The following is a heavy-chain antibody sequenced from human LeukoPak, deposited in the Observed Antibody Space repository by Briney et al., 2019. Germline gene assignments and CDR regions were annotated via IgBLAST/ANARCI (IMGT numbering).Heavy chain of an antibody. CDR3: AKVGTGSYLRGHFDY. V-gene: IGHV3-30*18. Sequence: PGGSLRLSCAASGFTFNSYGMHYVRQAPGKGLEWVAVISEDGRHKNYADSVKGRFTISRDNSNNTLYLQMSSLRAEDTAVYYCAKVGTGSYLRGHFDYWGQGTLVTVSS. CDR1: GFTFNSYG. J-gene: IGHJ4*02. D-gene: IGHD1-26*01. CDR2: ISEDGRHK.